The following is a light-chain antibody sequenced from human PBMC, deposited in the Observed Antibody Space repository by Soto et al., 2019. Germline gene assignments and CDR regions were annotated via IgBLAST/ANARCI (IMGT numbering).Light chain of an antibody. CDR1: QSVSSSY. CDR2: GAS. CDR3: QQYGSSPMYT. Sequence: EIVLTQSPGTLSLSPGERATLSCRASQSVSSSYLAWCQQKPGQAPRLLIYGASSRATGIPDRFSGSGSGTDFTLTISRLEPEDFAVYYGQQYGSSPMYTFGQGTKLEIK. J-gene: IGKJ2*01. V-gene: IGKV3-20*01.